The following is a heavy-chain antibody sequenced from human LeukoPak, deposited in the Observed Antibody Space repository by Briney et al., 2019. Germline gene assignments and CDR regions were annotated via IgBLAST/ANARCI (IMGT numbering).Heavy chain of an antibody. CDR1: DGSISSSSYY. CDR3: ARESSGGPGPDYYYYMDV. V-gene: IGHV4-39*07. J-gene: IGHJ6*03. D-gene: IGHD2-15*01. CDR2: IYYSGST. Sequence: SETLSLTCTVSDGSISSSSYYWGWIRQPPGKGLEWIGSIYYSGSTYYNPSLKSRVTISVDTSKNQFSLKLSSVTAADTAVYYCARESSGGPGPDYYYYMDVWGKGTTVTVSS.